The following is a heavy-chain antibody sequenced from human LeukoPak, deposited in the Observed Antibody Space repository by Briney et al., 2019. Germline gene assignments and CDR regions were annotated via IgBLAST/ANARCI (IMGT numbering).Heavy chain of an antibody. D-gene: IGHD1-7*01. CDR3: ARSWNYRYYFDY. CDR2: ISSGSSTI. V-gene: IGHV3-48*01. CDR1: GFTFSTYS. Sequence: GGSLRLSCAASGFTFSTYSMNWVRQAPGKGLEWVSYISSGSSTIYYADSVKGRFTISRDNSKNTLYLQMNSLRAEDTAVYYCARSWNYRYYFDYWGQGTLVTVSS. J-gene: IGHJ4*02.